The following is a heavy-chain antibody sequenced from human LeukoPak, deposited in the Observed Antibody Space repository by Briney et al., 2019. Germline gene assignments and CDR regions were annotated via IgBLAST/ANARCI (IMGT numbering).Heavy chain of an antibody. J-gene: IGHJ6*03. Sequence: PGGSLRLSCAASGFTFSSYSVNWVRQAPGKGLEWVSSISSSSSYIYYADSVKGRFTISRDNAKNSLYLQMNSLRVEDTAVYYCAKGGGFDWLNYYYMDVWGKGTTVIISS. CDR3: AKGGGFDWLNYYYMDV. V-gene: IGHV3-21*01. D-gene: IGHD3-9*01. CDR1: GFTFSSYS. CDR2: ISSSSSYI.